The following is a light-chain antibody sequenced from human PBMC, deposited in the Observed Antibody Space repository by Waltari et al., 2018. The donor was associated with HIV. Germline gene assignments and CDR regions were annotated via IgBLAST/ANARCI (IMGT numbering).Light chain of an antibody. J-gene: IGLJ1*01. CDR2: GNS. Sequence: QSLLTQPPSVSGAPGQRVTISCTGSSSNMGAGYHVHWYQQLPGTAPKLLIYGNSNRPSGVPTRLSGSKAGTSAALAITGLQAEDEADYYCQSYDSSLSIVFGTGTKVTVL. CDR3: QSYDSSLSIV. CDR1: SSNMGAGYH. V-gene: IGLV1-40*01.